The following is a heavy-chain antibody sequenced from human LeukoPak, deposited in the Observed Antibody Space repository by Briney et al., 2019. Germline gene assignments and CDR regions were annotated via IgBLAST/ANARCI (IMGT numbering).Heavy chain of an antibody. CDR2: ISWNSGSI. J-gene: IGHJ3*02. D-gene: IGHD6-19*01. V-gene: IGHV3-9*01. CDR3: AKDILPGRSSGWENAFDI. Sequence: PGRSLRLSCAASGFTFDGYAMHWVRQAPGKGLEWVSGISWNSGSIGYADSVKGRFTISRDNAKNSLYLQMNSLRAEDTALYYCAKDILPGRSSGWENAFDIWGQGTMVTVSS. CDR1: GFTFDGYA.